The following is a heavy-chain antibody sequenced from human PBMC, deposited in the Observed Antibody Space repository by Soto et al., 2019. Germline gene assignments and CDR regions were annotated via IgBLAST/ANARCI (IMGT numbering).Heavy chain of an antibody. V-gene: IGHV5-51*01. D-gene: IGHD3-22*01. J-gene: IGHJ6*02. CDR2: IDPGDSDT. CDR1: GYSFTIYW. Sequence: PGESLKISCKGSGYSFTIYWIGWVRQMPGKGLEWMGIIDPGDSDTRYSPSFQGQVTISAEKSISTAYLQWSSLKASDTAMYYCARHGPRVYYDNSDYYYYGMDVWGQGTTVTVSS. CDR3: ARHGPRVYYDNSDYYYYGMDV.